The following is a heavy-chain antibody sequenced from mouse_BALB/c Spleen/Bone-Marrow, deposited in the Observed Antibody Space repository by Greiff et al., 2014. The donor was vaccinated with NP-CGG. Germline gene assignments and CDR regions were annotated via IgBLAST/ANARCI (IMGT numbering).Heavy chain of an antibody. J-gene: IGHJ4*01. CDR3: ARALGDGYYYAMDY. CDR2: IDPSDSET. CDR1: GYTFTSYW. V-gene: IGHV1-69*02. Sequence: QVQLQQSGAELVKPGAPVKLSCKASGYTFTSYWMNWVKQRPGRGLEWIGRIDPSDSETHYNQKFKDKATLTVDKSSSTAYIQLSSLTSEDSAVYYCARALGDGYYYAMDYWGQGTSVIVSS. D-gene: IGHD2-3*01.